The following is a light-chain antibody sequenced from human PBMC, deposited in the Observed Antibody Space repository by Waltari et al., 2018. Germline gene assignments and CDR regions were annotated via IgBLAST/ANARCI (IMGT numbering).Light chain of an antibody. J-gene: IGLJ2*01. CDR2: DVS. Sequence: QSALTQPRSVSGSPGQSVTISCTGTSSDVGGYNYVSWYQQHPGKAPKRMIYDVSKRPSGVPDRFAGSKSGNPASLPISGPQAYVEADYCCCSYAGSYIFVLFGGGTKLTVL. CDR3: CSYAGSYIFVL. V-gene: IGLV2-11*01. CDR1: SSDVGGYNY.